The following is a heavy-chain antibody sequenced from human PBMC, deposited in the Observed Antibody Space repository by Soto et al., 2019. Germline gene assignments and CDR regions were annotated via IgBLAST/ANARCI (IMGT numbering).Heavy chain of an antibody. D-gene: IGHD3-9*01. Sequence: QRLFCTAAGFAFSNYVLNWTSQYPGKGLEWVSTIDTSGGSTHYSDSVKGRFAVSRDNSKNTLYLHMISLRDEDTATYYCARDPSTGPPDYWGQGTLVSVS. V-gene: IGHV3-23*01. CDR2: IDTSGGST. CDR1: GFAFSNYV. CDR3: ARDPSTGPPDY. J-gene: IGHJ4*02.